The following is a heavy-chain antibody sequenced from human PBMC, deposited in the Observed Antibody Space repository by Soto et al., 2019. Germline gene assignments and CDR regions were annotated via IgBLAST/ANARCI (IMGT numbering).Heavy chain of an antibody. Sequence: PGGSLRLPCAASGFTFDDYGMSWARQAPGKGLEWVSGVNWNGGSTGYADSVKGRFTISRDNAKNSLYLQMNSLRAEDTAFYYCVRGASLNFDYWGQGTLVTVSS. D-gene: IGHD1-26*01. CDR2: VNWNGGST. J-gene: IGHJ4*02. CDR1: GFTFDDYG. CDR3: VRGASLNFDY. V-gene: IGHV3-20*04.